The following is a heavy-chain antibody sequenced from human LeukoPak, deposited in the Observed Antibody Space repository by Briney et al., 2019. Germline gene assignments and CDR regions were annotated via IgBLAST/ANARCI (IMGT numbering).Heavy chain of an antibody. Sequence: SETLSLTCAVSGGSMSSGTYYWKWIRQHPGKGLEWVGCIYYSGNTFYNPSLESRITISLDTSKNQFSLRLTSVTPADTAVYYCARHFSGAAAPLPFDYWGQGTLVTVSS. J-gene: IGHJ4*02. CDR2: IYYSGNT. V-gene: IGHV4-31*11. CDR3: ARHFSGAAAPLPFDY. D-gene: IGHD6-13*01. CDR1: GGSMSSGTYY.